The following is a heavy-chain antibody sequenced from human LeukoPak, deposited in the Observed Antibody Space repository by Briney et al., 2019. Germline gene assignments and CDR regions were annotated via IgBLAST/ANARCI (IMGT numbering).Heavy chain of an antibody. CDR3: AKGLNMVRGVIIPFDY. V-gene: IGHV3-23*01. J-gene: IGHJ4*02. D-gene: IGHD3-10*01. CDR2: ISGSGGST. CDR1: GFTFSSYA. Sequence: PGGSLRLSCAASGFTFSSYAMSWVRQAPGKGLEWVSAISGSGGSTYYADSVKGRFTISRDNSKNTLYLQMNSLRADDTAAYYCAKGLNMVRGVIIPFDYWGQGTLVTVSS.